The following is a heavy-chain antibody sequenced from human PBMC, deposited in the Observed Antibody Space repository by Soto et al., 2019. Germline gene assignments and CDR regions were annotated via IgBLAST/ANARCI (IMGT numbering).Heavy chain of an antibody. CDR2: IIPIFGTA. CDR3: ARVYDSSRSPKAPYYYSVRDV. D-gene: IGHD3-22*01. J-gene: IGHJ6*04. V-gene: IGHV1-69*06. CDR1: GGTFSSYA. Sequence: QVQLVQSGAEVKKPGSSVKVSCKASGGTFSSYAISWVRQAPGQGLEWMGGIIPIFGTANYAQKFQGRVTITGEKPPSKAYMELRSLRSEDTAVYSCARVYDSSRSPKAPYYYSVRDVGGKGTTVPAPQ.